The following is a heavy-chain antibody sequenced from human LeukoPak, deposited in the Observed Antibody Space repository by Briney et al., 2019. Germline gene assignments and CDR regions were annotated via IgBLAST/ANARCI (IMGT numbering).Heavy chain of an antibody. Sequence: PGGSLRLSCAASGFTFTSAWMNWVRQAPGKGLEWVAYITNSGSTIDYADSVKGRFTISRDNARNSLYLQMSSLRAEDTAVYYCARLTVTTKDALDIWGQGTMVTVSS. CDR2: ITNSGSTI. CDR1: GFTFTSAW. V-gene: IGHV3-48*04. CDR3: ARLTVTTKDALDI. J-gene: IGHJ3*02. D-gene: IGHD4-17*01.